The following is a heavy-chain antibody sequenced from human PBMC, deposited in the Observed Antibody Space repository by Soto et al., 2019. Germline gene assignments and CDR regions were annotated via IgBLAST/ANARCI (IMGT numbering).Heavy chain of an antibody. CDR3: ARPADYVSGFSQ. V-gene: IGHV1-69*06. J-gene: IGHJ4*02. Sequence: QVQLVQSGAEVKKPGSSVKVSCQTSGGTFTTSTISWVRQAPGQGLEWMGGIIPVFGTPSYAQKFQGRVTMIADKSSSTAYRELRNLRSEDTDMYYCARPADYVSGFSQWGQGTLVTVSS. CDR2: IIPVFGTP. CDR1: GGTFTTST. D-gene: IGHD3-16*01.